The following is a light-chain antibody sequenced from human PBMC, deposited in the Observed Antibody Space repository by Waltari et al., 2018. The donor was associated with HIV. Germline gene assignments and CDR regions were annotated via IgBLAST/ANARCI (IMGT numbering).Light chain of an antibody. J-gene: IGLJ3*02. Sequence: QSVLTQPPSVSGAPGQRVTISCTGSSSNIGAGYDVHWYQQIPGTAPKLLIYGNSHRPSGVPDRFSGSKSGTAASLAITGLQAEDEADYYCQSYDSSRSVWVFGGGTKLTVL. V-gene: IGLV1-40*01. CDR3: QSYDSSRSVWV. CDR2: GNS. CDR1: SSNIGAGYD.